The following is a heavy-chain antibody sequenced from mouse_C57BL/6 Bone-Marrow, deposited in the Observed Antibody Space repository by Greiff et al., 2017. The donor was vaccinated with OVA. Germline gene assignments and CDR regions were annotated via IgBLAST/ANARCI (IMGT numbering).Heavy chain of an antibody. CDR3: ARHGYGSSSSYWYFDV. Sequence: VQVVESGPGLVAPSQSLSITCTVSGFSLTSYGVHWVRQPPGKGLEWLVVIWSDGSTTYNSALKSRLSISKDNSKSQVFLKMNSLQADDTAMYYCARHGYGSSSSYWYFDVWGTGTTVTVSS. D-gene: IGHD1-1*01. J-gene: IGHJ1*03. V-gene: IGHV2-6-1*01. CDR1: GFSLTSYG. CDR2: IWSDGST.